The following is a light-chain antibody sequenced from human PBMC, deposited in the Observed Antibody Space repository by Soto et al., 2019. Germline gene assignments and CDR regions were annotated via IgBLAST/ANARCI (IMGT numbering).Light chain of an antibody. J-gene: IGKJ5*01. CDR3: QQSYSTPRT. V-gene: IGKV1-39*01. CDR2: AAS. Sequence: DIQTTQSPSSLSASVGDRVTITCRASQSIRSYLNWYQQKPGKAPTLLIYAASSLQSGVPSRFSGSGSGTDFTLTISSLQPEDVATYYCQQSYSTPRTFGQGTRREIK. CDR1: QSIRSY.